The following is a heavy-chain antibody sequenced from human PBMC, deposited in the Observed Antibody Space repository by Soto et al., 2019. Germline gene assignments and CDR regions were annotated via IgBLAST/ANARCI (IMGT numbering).Heavy chain of an antibody. D-gene: IGHD3-3*01. Sequence: SETLSLTCAVSGGSISSSNWWSWVRQPPGKGLEWIGEIYHSGRTNYNPSLKSRVTISVDKSKNQFSLKLSSVTAADTAVYYCARRYDFWSGYLVGADYYYGMDVWGQGTTGT. CDR3: ARRYDFWSGYLVGADYYYGMDV. V-gene: IGHV4-4*02. CDR2: IYHSGRT. CDR1: GGSISSSNW. J-gene: IGHJ6*02.